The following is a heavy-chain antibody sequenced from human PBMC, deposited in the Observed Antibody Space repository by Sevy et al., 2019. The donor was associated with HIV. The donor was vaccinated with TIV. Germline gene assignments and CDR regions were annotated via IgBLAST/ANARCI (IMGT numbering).Heavy chain of an antibody. CDR2: ITSSGSNI. J-gene: IGHJ4*02. CDR3: TRDLPPSATIVPHFDY. Sequence: GGSLRLSCAASGFSFSSYEMNWVRQAPGKGLEWVSSITSSGSNIYYSDSVKGRLTFSRDNAKNSLYLQMNSLRAEDTALYYCTRDLPPSATIVPHFDYWGQGTLVTVSS. D-gene: IGHD2-21*01. V-gene: IGHV3-48*03. CDR1: GFSFSSYE.